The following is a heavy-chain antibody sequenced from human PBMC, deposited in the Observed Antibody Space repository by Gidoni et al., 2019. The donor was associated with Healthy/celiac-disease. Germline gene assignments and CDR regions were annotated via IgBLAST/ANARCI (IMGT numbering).Heavy chain of an antibody. D-gene: IGHD2-21*02. CDR3: ARHPSCGGDCSNWYFDL. J-gene: IGHJ2*01. V-gene: IGHV5-51*01. Sequence: EVQLVQSGAEVKKPGGALRSSCKGSGYSITSYWIGWVRQMPGKGLEWMGIIYPGDSDTRYSPSSQGQVTISADKSLSTAYLQWSSLKASDTAMYYCARHPSCGGDCSNWYFDLWGRGTLVTVSS. CDR2: IYPGDSDT. CDR1: GYSITSYW.